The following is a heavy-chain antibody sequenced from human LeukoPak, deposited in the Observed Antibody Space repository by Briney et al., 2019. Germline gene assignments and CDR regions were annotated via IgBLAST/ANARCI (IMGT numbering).Heavy chain of an antibody. Sequence: GGSLRLSCAESGFTFSSYGMHWVRQAPGKGLEWVAFIRYDGSNKYYADSVKGRFTISRDNSKNTLYLQMNSLRAEDAAVYYCAKGSVVPAAMGVPAFDIWGQGTMVTVSS. V-gene: IGHV3-30*02. CDR1: GFTFSSYG. J-gene: IGHJ3*02. CDR2: IRYDGSNK. CDR3: AKGSVVPAAMGVPAFDI. D-gene: IGHD2-2*01.